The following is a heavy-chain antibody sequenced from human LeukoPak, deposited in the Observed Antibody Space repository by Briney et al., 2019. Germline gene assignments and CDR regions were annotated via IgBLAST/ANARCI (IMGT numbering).Heavy chain of an antibody. Sequence: GGSLRLSCAAFGFTFSSYWMSWVRQAPGKGLEWVANIKQDGSEKYYVDSVKGRFTISRDNAKNSLYLQMNSLRAEDTAVYYCARGAVGCSSTSCSNYYYYYMDVWGKGTTVTVSS. CDR1: GFTFSSYW. J-gene: IGHJ6*03. V-gene: IGHV3-7*01. CDR2: IKQDGSEK. D-gene: IGHD2-2*01. CDR3: ARGAVGCSSTSCSNYYYYYMDV.